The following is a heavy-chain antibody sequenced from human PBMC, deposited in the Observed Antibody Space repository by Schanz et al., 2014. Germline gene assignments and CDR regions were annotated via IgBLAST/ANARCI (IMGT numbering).Heavy chain of an antibody. V-gene: IGHV3-53*01. CDR2: MYINSGST. CDR3: TGSAASNFCSEYFQY. Sequence: EVQLVESGGGLIQPGGSLRLSCAVSGFTVNTNYMSWVRQAPGKGLEWISSMYINSGSTQYADSVKGRFIISRESSKKTLLQQISSRPADTTAVYFSTGSAASNFCSEYFQYWGQGTLVTVSS. CDR1: GFTVNTNY. J-gene: IGHJ1*01. D-gene: IGHD6-13*01.